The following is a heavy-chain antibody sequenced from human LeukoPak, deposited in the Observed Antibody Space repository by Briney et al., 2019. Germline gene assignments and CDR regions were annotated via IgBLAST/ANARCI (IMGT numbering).Heavy chain of an antibody. CDR2: SGSTT. D-gene: IGHD4-17*01. CDR3: TRDSSYGDYSTAFDY. V-gene: IGHV3-23*01. CDR1: GFIFSNYA. Sequence: GGSLRLSCAASGFIFSNYAMTWVRQAPGKGLEWVSSSGSTTDYSDSVKGRFTISRGNSKNTLYLQMDSLRANDTAVYYCTRDSSYGDYSTAFDYWGQGALVTVSS. J-gene: IGHJ4*02.